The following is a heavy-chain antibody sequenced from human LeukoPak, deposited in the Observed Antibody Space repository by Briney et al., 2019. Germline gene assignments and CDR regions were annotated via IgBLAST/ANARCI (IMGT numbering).Heavy chain of an antibody. D-gene: IGHD4-17*01. V-gene: IGHV7-4-1*02. J-gene: IGHJ5*02. CDR1: GYTFTSYA. CDR3: ARDRLRARNWFDP. CDR2: INTNTGNP. Sequence: RGASVKVSCKASGYTFTSYAMNWVRQAPGQGLEWMGWINTNTGNPAYAQGFTGRFVFSLDTSVSTAYLQISSLKAEDTAVYHCARDRLRARNWFDPWGQGTLVTVSS.